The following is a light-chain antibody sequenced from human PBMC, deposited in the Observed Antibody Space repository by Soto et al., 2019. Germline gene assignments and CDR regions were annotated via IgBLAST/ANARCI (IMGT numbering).Light chain of an antibody. J-gene: IGKJ4*01. Sequence: AIPMAQSPSSLSASVGDRVTITCRASQGIGNDVGWLQQKPGKAPKLLIYAAATLQSGVPSRFSGSRSVTDFTLAISSLQPEDFATYYCLQDHNYPLTFGGGTKVEIK. CDR2: AAA. CDR3: LQDHNYPLT. V-gene: IGKV1-6*02. CDR1: QGIGND.